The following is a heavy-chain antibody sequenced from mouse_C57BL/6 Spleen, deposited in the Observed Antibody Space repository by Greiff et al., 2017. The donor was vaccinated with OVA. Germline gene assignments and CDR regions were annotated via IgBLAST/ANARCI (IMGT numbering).Heavy chain of an antibody. V-gene: IGHV7-3*01. CDR2: IRNKANGYTT. J-gene: IGHJ2*01. CDR3: ARYIVSGYDYDTYYFDY. CDR1: GFTFTDYY. Sequence: DVQLVESGGGLVQPGGSLSLSCAASGFTFTDYYMSWVRQPPGKALEWLGFIRNKANGYTTEYSASVKGRFTISRDNSQSILYLQMNALRAEDSATYYCARYIVSGYDYDTYYFDYWGQGTTLTVSS. D-gene: IGHD2-4*01.